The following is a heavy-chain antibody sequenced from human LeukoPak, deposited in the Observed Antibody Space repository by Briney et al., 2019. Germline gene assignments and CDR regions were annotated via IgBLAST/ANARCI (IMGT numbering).Heavy chain of an antibody. CDR1: GFTFSSYS. J-gene: IGHJ4*02. CDR3: ARLSGPPHYGFLDY. CDR2: ISSSSSYI. Sequence: GGSLRLSCAASGFTFSSYSMNWVRQAPGKGLEWVSSISSSSSYIYYADSVKGRFTISRDNAKNSLYLQMNSLRAEDTAVYYCARLSGPPHYGFLDYSGQGTLVTVSS. V-gene: IGHV3-21*04. D-gene: IGHD4-17*01.